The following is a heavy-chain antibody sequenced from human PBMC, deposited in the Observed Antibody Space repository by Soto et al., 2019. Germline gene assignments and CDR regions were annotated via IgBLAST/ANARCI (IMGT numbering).Heavy chain of an antibody. J-gene: IGHJ5*02. CDR1: GYSFTSYW. CDR2: IYPGDSDI. Sequence: GESLKISCKGSGYSFTSYWIAWVRQVPGKGLELMGVIYPGDSDIRYSPSFQGQVTISADKSISTAYLQWSSLKASDTAMYYCARHVDIVATDTKNWFDPWGQGTLVTVSS. CDR3: ARHVDIVATDTKNWFDP. D-gene: IGHD5-12*01. V-gene: IGHV5-51*01.